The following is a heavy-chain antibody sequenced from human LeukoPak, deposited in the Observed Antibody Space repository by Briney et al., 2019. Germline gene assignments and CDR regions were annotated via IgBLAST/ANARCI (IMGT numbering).Heavy chain of an antibody. CDR3: ARAPYGGYFDY. J-gene: IGHJ4*02. Sequence: SETLSLTCTVSGGSISSHYWSWIRQPPGKGLEWIGYIYYSGSTNYNPSLKSRVTISVDTSKNQFSLKLSSVTAADTAVYYCARAPYGGYFDYWGQGTLVTVSS. D-gene: IGHD3-10*01. CDR2: IYYSGST. V-gene: IGHV4-59*11. CDR1: GGSISSHY.